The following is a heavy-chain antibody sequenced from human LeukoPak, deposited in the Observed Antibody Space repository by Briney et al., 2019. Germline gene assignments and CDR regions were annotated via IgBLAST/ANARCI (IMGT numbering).Heavy chain of an antibody. D-gene: IGHD5-18*01. V-gene: IGHV3-11*01. CDR1: GFTFNDYY. J-gene: IGHJ6*03. CDR2: ISSSGSTI. CDR3: ARVSYGYYYYMDV. Sequence: GGSLRLSCAASGFTFNDYYMSWIRQAPGKGLEWVSYISSSGSTIYYADSVKGRFTISRDNAKNSLYLQMNSLRAEDTAVYYCARVSYGYYYYMDVWGKGTTVTVSS.